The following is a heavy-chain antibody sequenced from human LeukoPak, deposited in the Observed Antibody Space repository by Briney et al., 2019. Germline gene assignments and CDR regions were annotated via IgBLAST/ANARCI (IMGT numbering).Heavy chain of an antibody. CDR1: GFTFSRFE. D-gene: IGHD3-10*01. CDR3: VKFYSGSYPQLEY. V-gene: IGHV3-48*03. J-gene: IGHJ4*02. Sequence: GGSLRLSCVASGFTFSRFEMNWVRQAPGKGLEWISHISTGTYIAYTDSVKGRFTISRDNSKNTLYVQMNSLRVEDTAVYYCVKFYSGSYPQLEYWGQGTLVTVSS. CDR2: ISTGTYI.